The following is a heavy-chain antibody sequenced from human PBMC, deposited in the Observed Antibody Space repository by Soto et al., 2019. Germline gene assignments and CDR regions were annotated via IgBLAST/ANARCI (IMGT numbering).Heavy chain of an antibody. D-gene: IGHD2-8*01. V-gene: IGHV1-69*13. CDR2: IIPIFGTA. J-gene: IGHJ6*02. Sequence: SVKVSCKASGGTFSSYAISWVRQAPGQGLEWMGGIIPIFGTANYAQKFQGRVTITADESTSTAYMELSSLRSEDTAVYYCARSNKGAYYYYGMDVWGQGSTVTVSS. CDR3: ARSNKGAYYYYGMDV. CDR1: GGTFSSYA.